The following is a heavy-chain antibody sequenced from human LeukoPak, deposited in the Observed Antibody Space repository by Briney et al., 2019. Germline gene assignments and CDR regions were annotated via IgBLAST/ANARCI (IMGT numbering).Heavy chain of an antibody. CDR2: INHSGST. V-gene: IGHV4-34*01. D-gene: IGHD2-2*01. CDR3: ARATRKVVVPAAHLDY. J-gene: IGHJ4*02. Sequence: SETLSLTCAVYGGSFSGYYWSWIRQPPGKGLEWIGEINHSGSTNYNPSLKSRVTISVDTSKNQFSLKLSSVTAADTAVYYCARATRKVVVPAAHLDYWGQGTLVTASS. CDR1: GGSFSGYY.